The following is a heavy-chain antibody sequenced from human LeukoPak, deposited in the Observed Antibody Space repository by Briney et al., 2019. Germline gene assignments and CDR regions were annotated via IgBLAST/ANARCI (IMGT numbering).Heavy chain of an antibody. CDR3: ARELGYCGSTSCLGNWFDP. CDR1: GGSISSYY. V-gene: IGHV4-59*01. J-gene: IGHJ5*02. Sequence: SETLSLTCTVSGGSISSYYWSWIRQPPGKGLEWIGYIYYSGSTNYNPSLKSRVTISVDTSKNQFSLKLSSVTAADTAVYYCARELGYCGSTSCLGNWFDPWGQGTLVTVSS. CDR2: IYYSGST. D-gene: IGHD2-2*01.